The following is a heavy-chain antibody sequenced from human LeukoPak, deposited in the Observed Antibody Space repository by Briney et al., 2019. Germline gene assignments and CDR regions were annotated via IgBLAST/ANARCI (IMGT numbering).Heavy chain of an antibody. CDR3: ASSRTTGYSNYVDY. CDR1: GGTFSSYA. CDR2: IIPIFGTA. Sequence: SVKVSCKASGGTFSSYAISWVRQAPGQGLEWMGGIIPIFGTANYAQKFKGRVTITTDESTSTAYMELSSLRSEDTAVYYCASSRTTGYSNYVDYWGQGTLVTVSS. J-gene: IGHJ4*02. D-gene: IGHD5-18*01. V-gene: IGHV1-69*05.